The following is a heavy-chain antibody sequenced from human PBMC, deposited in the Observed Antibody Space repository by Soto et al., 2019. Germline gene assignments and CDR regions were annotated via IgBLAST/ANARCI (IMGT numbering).Heavy chain of an antibody. D-gene: IGHD1-1*01. Sequence: GGSLRLSCAASGMTFNRNGMHWVRQAPGKGLGWVAVIWYDGSKTAYSDSVKGRFTISRDNAKNTLYLQMNSVRDEDTAIYYCARDRSAGDYFYYGMDVWGQGATVTVSS. V-gene: IGHV3-33*01. J-gene: IGHJ6*02. CDR2: IWYDGSKT. CDR1: GMTFNRNG. CDR3: ARDRSAGDYFYYGMDV.